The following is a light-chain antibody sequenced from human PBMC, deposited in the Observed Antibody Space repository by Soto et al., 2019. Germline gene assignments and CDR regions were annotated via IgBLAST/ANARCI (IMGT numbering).Light chain of an antibody. Sequence: DIQMTQSPSTLSASVGDRVTITCRASQSISSWLAWYQQKPGKAPKLLIYDASSLASGVPSRFSGSGSGTDFSLTISILPPDDCANYYCQQYNSYLTFGGGTKVEIK. V-gene: IGKV1-5*01. CDR3: QQYNSYLT. J-gene: IGKJ4*01. CDR1: QSISSW. CDR2: DAS.